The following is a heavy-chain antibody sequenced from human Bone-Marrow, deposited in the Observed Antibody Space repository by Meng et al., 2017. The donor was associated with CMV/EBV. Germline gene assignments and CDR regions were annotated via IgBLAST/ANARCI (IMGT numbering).Heavy chain of an antibody. J-gene: IGHJ4*02. CDR2: IRYDGSNK. CDR1: GFTFSDYY. D-gene: IGHD6-6*01. V-gene: IGHV3-30*02. CDR3: AKELILYSSSSLADY. Sequence: GGSLRLSCAASGFTFSDYYMSWIRQAPGKGLEWVAFIRYDGSNKYYADSVKGRFTISRDNSKNTLYLQMNSLRAEDTAVYYCAKELILYSSSSLADYWGQGTRVTVSS.